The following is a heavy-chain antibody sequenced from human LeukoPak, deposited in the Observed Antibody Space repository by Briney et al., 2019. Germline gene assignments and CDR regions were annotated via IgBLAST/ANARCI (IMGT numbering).Heavy chain of an antibody. CDR1: GGTLSRYA. Sequence: SVKVSCKASGGTLSRYAISWVRQAPGQGLEWMGGIITIFGTANYAQKFQGRVTITADESTSTAYMELSSLRSEDTAVDYCARDVRHRYCSSTSCYRGWFDPWGQGTLVTVSS. D-gene: IGHD2-2*01. CDR3: ARDVRHRYCSSTSCYRGWFDP. V-gene: IGHV1-69*13. J-gene: IGHJ5*02. CDR2: IITIFGTA.